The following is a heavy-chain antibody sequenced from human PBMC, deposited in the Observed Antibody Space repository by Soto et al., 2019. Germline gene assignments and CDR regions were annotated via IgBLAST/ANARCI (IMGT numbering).Heavy chain of an antibody. CDR3: ARTDYGGTYFDY. J-gene: IGHJ4*02. V-gene: IGHV3-33*01. CDR1: GFTFSSYG. D-gene: IGHD4-17*01. CDR2: IWYDGSNK. Sequence: QVQLVESGGGVVQPGRSLRLSCAASGFTFSSYGMHWVRQAPGKGLEWVAVIWYDGSNKYYADSVKGRFTISRDNSKNTLELQMNSLRAEDTAVYYCARTDYGGTYFDYWGQGTLVTVSS.